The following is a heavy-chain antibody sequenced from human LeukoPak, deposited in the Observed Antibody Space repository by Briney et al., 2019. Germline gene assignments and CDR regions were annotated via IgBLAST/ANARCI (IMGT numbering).Heavy chain of an antibody. J-gene: IGHJ4*02. CDR1: GFTFDDYV. CDR2: ISANGYST. D-gene: IGHD3-10*01. V-gene: IGHV3-43D*03. CDR3: ARGYYYNSGNYFNYLHY. Sequence: GGSLRLSCAASGFTFDDYVMHWARQPPGKGLEWVSLISANGYSTYYADSVKGRFTVSRDNGKNSLYLQMNSLRAEDTALYYCARGYYYNSGNYFNYLHYWGQGTLVTVSS.